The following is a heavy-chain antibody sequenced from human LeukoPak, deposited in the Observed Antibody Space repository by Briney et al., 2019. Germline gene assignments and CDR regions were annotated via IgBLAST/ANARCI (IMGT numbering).Heavy chain of an antibody. D-gene: IGHD4-11*01. Sequence: PSETLSLNCAVSGYSISSGYYWGWIRQPPGKGLEWIGSIYHSGSTYYNPSLKSRVTISVDTSKNQFSLKLSSVTAADTAVYYCACLGHQYSPYYFDYWGQGTLVTVSS. J-gene: IGHJ4*02. CDR3: ACLGHQYSPYYFDY. V-gene: IGHV4-38-2*01. CDR1: GYSISSGYY. CDR2: IYHSGST.